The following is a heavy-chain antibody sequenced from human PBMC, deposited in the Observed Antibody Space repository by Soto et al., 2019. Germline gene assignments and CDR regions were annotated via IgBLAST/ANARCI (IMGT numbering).Heavy chain of an antibody. V-gene: IGHV1-69*12. D-gene: IGHD2-2*01. CDR3: ARGPGQLLLSYYGMDV. CDR2: IIPIFGTA. CDR1: GGTFSSYA. J-gene: IGHJ6*02. Sequence: QVQLVQSGAAVKKPGSSVKVSCKASGGTFSSYAISWVRQAPGQGLEWMGGIIPIFGTANYAQKFQGRVTITADESTSTAYMELSSLRSEDTAVYYCARGPGQLLLSYYGMDVWGQGTTVTVSS.